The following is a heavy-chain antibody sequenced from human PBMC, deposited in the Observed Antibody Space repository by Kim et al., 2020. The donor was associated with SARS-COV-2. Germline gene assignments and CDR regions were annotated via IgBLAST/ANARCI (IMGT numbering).Heavy chain of an antibody. Sequence: GGSLRLSCAASGFTFSTYAMAWVRQIPGKGLEWVSGISGSGVTTHYADSVKGRFTTSRDNSKNTLYLQMNSVRADDTAVDYWARDCEIWGAGLAGAFDNWGQGTMVTVSS. CDR2: ISGSGVTT. J-gene: IGHJ3*02. V-gene: IGHV3-23*01. D-gene: IGHD2-15*01. CDR3: ARDCEIWGAGLAGAFDN. CDR1: GFTFSTYA.